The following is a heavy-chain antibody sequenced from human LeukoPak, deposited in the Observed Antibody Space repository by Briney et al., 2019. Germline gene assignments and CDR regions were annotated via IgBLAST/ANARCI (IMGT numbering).Heavy chain of an antibody. D-gene: IGHD3-10*01. J-gene: IGHJ3*02. CDR3: ARSLWFGELLIDAFDI. V-gene: IGHV3-30*02. CDR2: IRFDGNDK. Sequence: PGGSLRLSCAASGFTFNSYGMHWVRQAPGKGLEWVAFIRFDGNDKYYADSVKGRFTISRDNSKNTLYLQMNSLRAEDTAVYYCARSLWFGELLIDAFDIWGQGTMVTVSS. CDR1: GFTFNSYG.